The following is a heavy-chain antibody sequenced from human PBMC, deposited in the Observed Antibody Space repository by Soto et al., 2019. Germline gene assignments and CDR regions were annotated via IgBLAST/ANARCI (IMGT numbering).Heavy chain of an antibody. CDR3: ARWDYYYGMDV. CDR2: IDWDDDK. Sequence: GPGPTLVNPTHTRTLTCTFSGFSLSTSGMRVSWIRQPPGKALEWLARIDWDDDKFYSTSLKTRLTISKDTSKNQVVLTMTNMDPVDTATYYCARWDYYYGMDVWGQGTTVT. J-gene: IGHJ6*02. V-gene: IGHV2-70*04. CDR1: GFSLSTSGMR.